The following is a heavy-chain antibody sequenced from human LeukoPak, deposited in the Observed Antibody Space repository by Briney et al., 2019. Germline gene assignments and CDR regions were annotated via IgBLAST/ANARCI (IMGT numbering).Heavy chain of an antibody. Sequence: GGSLRLSCVASGFTFSDYSMNWVRQGPGKGPEWVSSISTTGSHTYYAESVKGRFTISRDNAERTLYLEMNSLRAGDTAVYFCARRAPSHDFDSWGQGTLVTVSS. J-gene: IGHJ4*02. CDR2: ISTTGSHT. CDR3: ARRAPSHDFDS. V-gene: IGHV3-21*01. CDR1: GFTFSDYS.